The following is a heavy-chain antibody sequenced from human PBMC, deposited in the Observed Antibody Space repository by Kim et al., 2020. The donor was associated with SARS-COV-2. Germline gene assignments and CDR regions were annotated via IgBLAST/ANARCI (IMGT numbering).Heavy chain of an antibody. V-gene: IGHV1-18*01. CDR1: GYTFTSYG. J-gene: IGHJ5*02. Sequence: ASVKVSCKASGYTFTSYGISWVRQAPGQGLEWMGWISAYNGNTNYAQKLQGRVTMTTDTSTSTAYMELRSLRSDDTAVHYCAREKDCSGGSCYSSRWFDPWGQGTLVTVSS. CDR2: ISAYNGNT. CDR3: AREKDCSGGSCYSSRWFDP. D-gene: IGHD2-15*01.